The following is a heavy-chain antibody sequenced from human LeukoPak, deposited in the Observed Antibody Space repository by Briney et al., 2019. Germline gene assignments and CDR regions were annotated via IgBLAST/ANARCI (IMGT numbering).Heavy chain of an antibody. V-gene: IGHV3-30*03. CDR1: GFIFSSYG. CDR3: ASVAFDI. CDR2: TSYDGSNN. Sequence: PGGSLRLSCAASGFIFSSYGMHWVRQAPGKGLEWVAVTSYDGSNNYYADSVKDRFTISRDNSKNTLYLQMNSLRAEDTAVYYCASVAFDIWGQGTMVAVSS. J-gene: IGHJ3*02.